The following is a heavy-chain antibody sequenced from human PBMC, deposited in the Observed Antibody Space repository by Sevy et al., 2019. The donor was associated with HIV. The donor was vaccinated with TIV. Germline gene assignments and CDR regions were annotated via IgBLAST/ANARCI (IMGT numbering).Heavy chain of an antibody. CDR2: ISSSSGTR. CDR1: TFTFSSYS. Sequence: GGSLRLSCAASTFTFSSYSMHWVRQAPGKGLEWVSYISSSSGTRYYADSVKGRFTISRDNAKNSLFRQMNSLRDGDTAVYYCASRGYCGGGSCYSGPNDYWGQGTLVTVSS. D-gene: IGHD2-15*01. CDR3: ASRGYCGGGSCYSGPNDY. V-gene: IGHV3-48*02. J-gene: IGHJ4*02.